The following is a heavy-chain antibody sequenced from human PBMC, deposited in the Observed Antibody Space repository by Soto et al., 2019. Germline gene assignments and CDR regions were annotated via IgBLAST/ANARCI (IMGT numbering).Heavy chain of an antibody. CDR2: IYWDDDK. J-gene: IGHJ4*02. CDR1: GFSLSTSGVG. Sequence: QITLKESGPTLVKPTQTLTLTYTFSGFSLSTSGVGVGWIRQPPGKALEWLALIYWDDDKRYSPSLKSRLTITKDTSKNQVVLTMTNMDPVDTATYYCEHKGLVALGDYWGQRTLVTVSS. CDR3: EHKGLVALGDY. V-gene: IGHV2-5*02.